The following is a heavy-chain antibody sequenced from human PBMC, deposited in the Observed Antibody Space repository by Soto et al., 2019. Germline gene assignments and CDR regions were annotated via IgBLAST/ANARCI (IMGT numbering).Heavy chain of an antibody. CDR2: INYSGST. Sequence: LSLTCTVSGGSISSYYWSWIRQHPGKGLEWIGYINYSGSTYYNPSLKSRVTISVDTSKNQFSLKLSSVTAADTAVYFCARLGGYYQAFDQWGQGALVTVSS. CDR3: ARLGGYYQAFDQ. J-gene: IGHJ4*01. D-gene: IGHD3-22*01. CDR1: GGSISSYY. V-gene: IGHV4-59*08.